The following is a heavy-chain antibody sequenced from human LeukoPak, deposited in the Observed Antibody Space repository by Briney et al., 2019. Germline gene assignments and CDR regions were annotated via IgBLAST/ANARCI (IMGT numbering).Heavy chain of an antibody. CDR2: INPNSGVT. J-gene: IGHJ6*03. CDR3: AKDRYGDYEAPFHYYMDA. V-gene: IGHV1-2*02. D-gene: IGHD5-12*01. Sequence: ASVKVSCKTSGYTFVGYYIHWVRQAPGQGLEWMEWINPNSGVTNYAQKLQGRVTITRDTSIDTAYMQLSRLRSDDTAVYYCAKDRYGDYEAPFHYYMDAWGRGTTVTVSS. CDR1: GYTFVGYY.